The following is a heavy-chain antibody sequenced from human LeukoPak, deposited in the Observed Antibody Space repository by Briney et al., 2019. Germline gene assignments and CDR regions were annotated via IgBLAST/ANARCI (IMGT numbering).Heavy chain of an antibody. J-gene: IGHJ6*02. CDR2: ISWNSGSI. CDR3: AKALYYYYYGMDV. V-gene: IGHV3-9*01. Sequence: GGSLRLSCAASGFTFDDYAMHWVRQAPGKGLEWVSGISWNSGSIGYADSVKGRFTISRDNAKNSLYLQMNSLRAEDTALYYCAKALYYYYYGMDVWGQGPTVTVSS. CDR1: GFTFDDYA.